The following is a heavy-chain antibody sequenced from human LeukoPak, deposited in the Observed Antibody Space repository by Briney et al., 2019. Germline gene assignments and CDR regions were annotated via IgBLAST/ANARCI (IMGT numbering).Heavy chain of an antibody. Sequence: GGSLRLSCAASGFIFSDFYMGWIRQAPGKGLEWVSYISISGTTTNYADSVKGRFTISRDDARNSLYLQMNSLRAEDTAVYYCAKDRAIGIIDYWGQGTLVTVSS. CDR3: AKDRAIGIIDY. J-gene: IGHJ4*02. D-gene: IGHD2-2*02. CDR2: ISISGTTT. CDR1: GFIFSDFY. V-gene: IGHV3-11*01.